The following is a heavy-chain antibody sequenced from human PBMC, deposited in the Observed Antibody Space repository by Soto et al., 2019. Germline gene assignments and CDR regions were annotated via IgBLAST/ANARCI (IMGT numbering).Heavy chain of an antibody. Sequence: GGSLRLSCTASGFTFSSYWMSWVRQAPGKGLEWVANIKQDGSEKYYVDSVKGRFTISRDNAKNSLYLQMNSLRAEDTAVYYCARTPQLWYPPFDYWGQGTLVTVSS. D-gene: IGHD5-18*01. J-gene: IGHJ4*02. CDR2: IKQDGSEK. V-gene: IGHV3-7*01. CDR1: GFTFSSYW. CDR3: ARTPQLWYPPFDY.